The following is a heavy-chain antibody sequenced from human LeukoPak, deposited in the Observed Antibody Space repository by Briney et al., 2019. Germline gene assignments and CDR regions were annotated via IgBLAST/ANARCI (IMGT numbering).Heavy chain of an antibody. Sequence: SETLSLTCAVSDYSVSSHNWWGWIRQPPGKGLEWIGYIYHTGSTNYNPSLESRITMSVDTSKNQLSLKLSSVTALDTAIYYCARTDMGGGEDNWFDPWGQGTLVTVSS. CDR3: ARTDMGGGEDNWFDP. CDR1: DYSVSSHNW. D-gene: IGHD1-26*01. J-gene: IGHJ5*02. CDR2: IYHTGST. V-gene: IGHV4-28*06.